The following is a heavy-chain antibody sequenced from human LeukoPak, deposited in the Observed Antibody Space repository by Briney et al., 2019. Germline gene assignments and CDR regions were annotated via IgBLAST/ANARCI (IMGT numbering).Heavy chain of an antibody. V-gene: IGHV4-61*02. Sequence: SQTLSLTCTVSGGSISSGTYYWNWIRQPAGKGLEWIGRIYSTGSTNYNPSLKSRVTISVDTSKNQFSLKLSSVTAADTAVYYCARLRWLRTKRGAYFDYWGQGTLVTVSS. D-gene: IGHD5-12*01. CDR1: GGSISSGTYY. J-gene: IGHJ4*02. CDR2: IYSTGST. CDR3: ARLRWLRTKRGAYFDY.